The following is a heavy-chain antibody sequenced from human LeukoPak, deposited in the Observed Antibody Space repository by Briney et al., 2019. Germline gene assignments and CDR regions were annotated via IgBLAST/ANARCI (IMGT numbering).Heavy chain of an antibody. J-gene: IGHJ4*02. CDR1: GFTVSSNY. CDR2: IYSGGST. V-gene: IGHV3-66*01. D-gene: IGHD6-19*01. CDR3: ARDRTSGYSSGWYFDY. Sequence: PGGSLRLSCAASGFTVSSNYMSWVRQAPGKGLEWVSVIYSGGSTYYADSVKGRFTISRDNSKNTLYLQMNSLRAEDTAVYYCARDRTSGYSSGWYFDYWGQGTLVTVSS.